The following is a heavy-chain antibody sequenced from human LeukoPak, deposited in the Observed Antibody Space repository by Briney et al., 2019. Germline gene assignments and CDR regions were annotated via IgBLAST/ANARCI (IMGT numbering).Heavy chain of an antibody. Sequence: SETLSLTCTVSGGSISSYYWGWIRQPPGKGLEWIGYIHHSGSTNYKPSLKSRVTMAVDTSKNQFSLKVSSVTAADTAVYYCARAGNNWSFDYWGQGTLVTVSS. CDR1: GGSISSYY. J-gene: IGHJ4*02. CDR2: IHHSGST. V-gene: IGHV4-59*01. CDR3: ARAGNNWSFDY. D-gene: IGHD1-1*01.